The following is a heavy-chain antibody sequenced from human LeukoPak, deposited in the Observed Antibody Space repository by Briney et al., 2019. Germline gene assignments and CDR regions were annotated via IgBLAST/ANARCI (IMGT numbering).Heavy chain of an antibody. CDR2: IYYSGST. D-gene: IGHD3-9*01. Sequence: SETLSLTCTVSGGSISSYYWSWIRQPPGKGLEWIGYIYYSGSTNYNPSLKSRVTISVDTSKNQFSLKLSSVTAADTAVYYCARRGPLVSHFDYWGQGTLVTVSS. CDR3: ARRGPLVSHFDY. J-gene: IGHJ4*02. CDR1: GGSISSYY. V-gene: IGHV4-59*08.